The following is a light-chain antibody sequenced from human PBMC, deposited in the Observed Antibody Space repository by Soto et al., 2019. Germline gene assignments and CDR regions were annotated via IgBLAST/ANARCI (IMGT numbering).Light chain of an antibody. CDR2: KAS. V-gene: IGKV1-5*03. Sequence: DIKMTQSPSTLSESVGDRVTITCRASQSISSWLAWYQQKPGKAPKLLIYKASSLESGVPSRFSGSGSGTEFTLTISSLQPDDFATYYCQQYNSFPTFGQGTKVEIK. CDR1: QSISSW. J-gene: IGKJ1*01. CDR3: QQYNSFPT.